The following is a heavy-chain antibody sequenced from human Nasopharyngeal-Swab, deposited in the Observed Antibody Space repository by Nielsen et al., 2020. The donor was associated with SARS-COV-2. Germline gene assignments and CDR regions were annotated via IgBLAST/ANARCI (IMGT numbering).Heavy chain of an antibody. D-gene: IGHD5-18*01. CDR3: AKGDTAMVTSMQQWLATGGLIDY. J-gene: IGHJ4*02. CDR2: ISWNSGSI. CDR1: GFTFDDYA. V-gene: IGHV3-9*01. Sequence: SLKISCAASGFTFDDYAMYWVRQAPGKGLEWVSGISWNSGSIGYADSVKGRFTISRDNAKNSLYLQMNSLRAEDTALYYCAKGDTAMVTSMQQWLATGGLIDYWGQGTLVTVSS.